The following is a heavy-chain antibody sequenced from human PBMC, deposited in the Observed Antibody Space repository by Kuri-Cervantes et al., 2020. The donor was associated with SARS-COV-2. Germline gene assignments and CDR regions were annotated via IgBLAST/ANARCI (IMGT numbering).Heavy chain of an antibody. CDR1: GFTFNSYS. V-gene: IGHV3-21*01. D-gene: IGHD1-26*01. J-gene: IGHJ4*02. Sequence: GGSLRLSCAASGFTFNSYSMNWVRQAPGKGLEWVSSISTSSSYIYYADSVKGRFTISRDTAKNSLYLQMHGLRAEDTAVYYCASGVYEEWELPGEDYWGQGTLVTVSS. CDR3: ASGVYEEWELPGEDY. CDR2: ISTSSSYI.